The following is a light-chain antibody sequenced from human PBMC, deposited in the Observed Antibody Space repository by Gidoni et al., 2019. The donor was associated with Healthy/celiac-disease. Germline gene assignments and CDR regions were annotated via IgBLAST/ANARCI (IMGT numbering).Light chain of an antibody. Sequence: DIQMTQSPSSLSASVGDRVTSTCRASQSISIYLNWYQQKPGKAPKLLIYAASSLQSGVPSRFRGRGSGTDFTLTISSLQPEDFATYYCQQSYSTPYTFXQXTKLEIK. J-gene: IGKJ2*01. CDR3: QQSYSTPYT. CDR1: QSISIY. V-gene: IGKV1-39*01. CDR2: AAS.